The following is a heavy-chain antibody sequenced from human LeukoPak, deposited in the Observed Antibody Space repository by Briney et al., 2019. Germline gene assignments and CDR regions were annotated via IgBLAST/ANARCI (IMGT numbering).Heavy chain of an antibody. CDR3: TRVMSGYYVVLDV. J-gene: IGHJ3*01. Sequence: GGSLRLSCAASGFTFSSYNMNWVRQAPGKGLEWVSSISSSSSYIYCADSVKGRFTISRDNAKNSLYLQMNSLRAEDTAVYYCTRVMSGYYVVLDVWGQGTMVTVSS. D-gene: IGHD3-3*01. CDR1: GFTFSSYN. CDR2: ISSSSSYI. V-gene: IGHV3-21*01.